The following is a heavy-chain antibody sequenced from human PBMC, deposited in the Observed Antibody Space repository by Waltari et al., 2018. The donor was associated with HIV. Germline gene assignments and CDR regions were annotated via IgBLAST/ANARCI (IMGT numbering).Heavy chain of an antibody. CDR3: ARGLGGYTIFDY. Sequence: QVQLQQWGAGLLTPSETLSLTGAVYGGSFSGYYWSWIRQPPGKGLEWIGEINHSGSTNYNPSLKSRVTISVDTSKNQFSLKLSSVTAADTAVYYCARGLGGYTIFDYWGQGTLVTVSS. CDR2: INHSGST. V-gene: IGHV4-34*01. D-gene: IGHD5-12*01. J-gene: IGHJ4*02. CDR1: GGSFSGYY.